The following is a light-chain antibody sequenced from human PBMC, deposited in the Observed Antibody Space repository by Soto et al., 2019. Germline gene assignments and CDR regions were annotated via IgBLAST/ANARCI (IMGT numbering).Light chain of an antibody. CDR3: AAWDDSLSGYV. Sequence: QSVLTQPPSASGTPGQRVTISCSGSSSNIGSNYVYWYQQLPGTAPKLLIYRNNQRPSGVPYRFSGSKSGNSASLAISGLRSEDEADYYCAAWDDSLSGYVFGTGTKLTVL. CDR2: RNN. CDR1: SSNIGSNY. J-gene: IGLJ1*01. V-gene: IGLV1-47*01.